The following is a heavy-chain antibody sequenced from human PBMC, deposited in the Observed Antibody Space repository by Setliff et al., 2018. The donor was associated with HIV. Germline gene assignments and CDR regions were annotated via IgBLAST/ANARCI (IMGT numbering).Heavy chain of an antibody. J-gene: IGHJ6*03. CDR2: ISAYNGKT. V-gene: IGHV1-18*01. CDR3: ASCMAGHYYYYMDV. D-gene: IGHD6-19*01. CDR1: GFPFSSYG. Sequence: ASVKVSCKASGFPFSSYGISWVRQAPGQGLEWMGWISAYNGKTEYAQNLQGRVTMTTDISTSTAWTSTSTAYMELRSLRSDDTAVYYCASCMAGHYYYYMDVWGKGTTVTVSS.